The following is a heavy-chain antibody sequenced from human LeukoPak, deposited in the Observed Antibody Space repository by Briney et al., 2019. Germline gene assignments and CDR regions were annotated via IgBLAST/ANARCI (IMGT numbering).Heavy chain of an antibody. Sequence: GASVKVSCKASGYSFVLYGISWVRQAPGQGPEWMGWISTFNNYTQYAQKFQGRLTMTTDTSTSSAYMELRSLTSDDTAVYYCARDEDYGIFVNIDYWGQGTLVTVSS. CDR1: GYSFVLYG. J-gene: IGHJ4*02. V-gene: IGHV1-18*01. D-gene: IGHD4-17*01. CDR3: ARDEDYGIFVNIDY. CDR2: ISTFNNYT.